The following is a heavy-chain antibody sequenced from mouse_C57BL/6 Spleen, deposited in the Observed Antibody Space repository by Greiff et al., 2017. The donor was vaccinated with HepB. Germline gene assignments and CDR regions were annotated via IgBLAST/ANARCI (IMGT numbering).Heavy chain of an antibody. J-gene: IGHJ1*03. CDR3: AREDNYVWYFDV. CDR2: IHPNSGST. V-gene: IGHV1-64*01. D-gene: IGHD3-3*01. Sequence: QVQLQQPGAELVKPGASVKLSCKASGYTFTSYWMHWVKQRPGQGLEWIGMIHPNSGSTNYNEKFKSKATLTVDKSSSTAYMQLSSLTSEDSAVYYCAREDNYVWYFDVWGTGTTVTVSS. CDR1: GYTFTSYW.